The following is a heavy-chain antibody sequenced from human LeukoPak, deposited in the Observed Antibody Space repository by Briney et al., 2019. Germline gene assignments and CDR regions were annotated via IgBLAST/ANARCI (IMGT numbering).Heavy chain of an antibody. CDR3: AREARWGAFDI. CDR2: ISYDGSNK. CDR1: GFTFSSYA. D-gene: IGHD3-16*01. J-gene: IGHJ3*02. V-gene: IGHV3-30-3*01. Sequence: GRSLRLSCAASGFTFSSYAMHWVRQAPGKGLEWVAVISYDGSNKYYADSVKGRFTISRDNSKNTLYLQMNGLRAEDTAVYYCAREARWGAFDIWGQGTMVTVSS.